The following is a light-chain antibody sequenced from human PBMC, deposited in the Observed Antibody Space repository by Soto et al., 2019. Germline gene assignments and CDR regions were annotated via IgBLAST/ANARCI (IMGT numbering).Light chain of an antibody. CDR3: SPYAGSNNLRV. J-gene: IGLJ2*01. CDR1: SSDVGGYNY. Sequence: SALTQPPSASGSPGQSVTISCTGTSSDVGGYNYVSWYQQHPGKAPKLMIYEVSKRPSGVPDRFSGSKSGNTASLTVSGLQAEDEADYYCSPYAGSNNLRVFGGGTKLTVL. V-gene: IGLV2-8*01. CDR2: EVS.